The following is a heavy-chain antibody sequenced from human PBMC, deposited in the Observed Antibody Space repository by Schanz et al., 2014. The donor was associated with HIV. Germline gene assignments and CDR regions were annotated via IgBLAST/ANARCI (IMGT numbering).Heavy chain of an antibody. CDR3: ARAERFGELLPNYFDS. D-gene: IGHD3-10*01. CDR2: ISHGGSP. J-gene: IGHJ4*02. Sequence: QVQLQQWGAGLLKPSETLSLRCAVFGGSLSPYYWSWIRQSPGKGPEWIGEISHGGSPNYNPSLESRVTISIDTSKNQSSLNLRSVTAADTAVYYCARAERFGELLPNYFDSWGQGTLVTVSS. CDR1: GGSLSPYY. V-gene: IGHV4-34*02.